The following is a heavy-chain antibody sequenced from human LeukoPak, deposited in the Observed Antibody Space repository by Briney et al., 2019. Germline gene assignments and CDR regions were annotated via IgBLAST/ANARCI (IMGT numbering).Heavy chain of an antibody. V-gene: IGHV1-69*13. CDR1: GGTFSSYA. D-gene: IGHD6-19*01. CDR3: ARDRADLWLTFDP. Sequence: SVKVSCKASGGTFSSYAISWVRQAPGQGLEWMGGIIPIFGTANYAQKFQGRVTITADESTSTAYMELSSLRSEDTAVYYCARDRADLWLTFDPWGQGTLVTVSS. CDR2: IIPIFGTA. J-gene: IGHJ5*02.